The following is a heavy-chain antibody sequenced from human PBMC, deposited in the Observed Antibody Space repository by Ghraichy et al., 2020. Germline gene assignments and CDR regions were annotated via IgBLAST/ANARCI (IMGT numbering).Heavy chain of an antibody. CDR2: IIPILGIA. J-gene: IGHJ4*02. CDR3: ARDMGAAAGTGVSGY. Sequence: LVKVSCKASGGTFSSYAISWVRQAPGQGLEWMGRIIPILGIANYAQKFQGRVTITADKSTSTAYMELSSLRSEDTAVYYCARDMGAAAGTGVSGYWGQGTLVTVSS. CDR1: GGTFSSYA. V-gene: IGHV1-69*04. D-gene: IGHD6-13*01.